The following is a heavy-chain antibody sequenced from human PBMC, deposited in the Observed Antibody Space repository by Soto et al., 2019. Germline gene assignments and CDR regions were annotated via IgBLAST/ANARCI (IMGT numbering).Heavy chain of an antibody. V-gene: IGHV1-46*04. D-gene: IGHD3-10*01. CDR2: IDPSTGTS. J-gene: IGHJ4*02. Sequence: QVRLVQSGAEVKSPGTSVKVSCRTSGYTFADYSIHWVRQAPGQGLEYMGNIDPSTGTSDSAQTLQGRISMTTDASTSTVYMELNNLRSADTAVYYCARLSRITFIVNWGQGTLVTVSS. CDR1: GYTFADYS. CDR3: ARLSRITFIVN.